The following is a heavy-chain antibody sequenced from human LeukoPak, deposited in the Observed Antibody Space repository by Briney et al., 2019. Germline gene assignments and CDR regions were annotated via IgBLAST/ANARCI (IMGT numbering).Heavy chain of an antibody. CDR3: ARWNLDLAYDI. V-gene: IGHV4-59*08. Sequence: SETLSLTCTLSGGSFSNYYWTWIQQPPGKGLEWLGYIYSTGSISYNPSLESRVTISIDTSKNTFSLKLTSVTAADTAVYFCARWNLDLAYDIWGQGTMVTVSS. CDR2: IYSTGSI. D-gene: IGHD1-1*01. J-gene: IGHJ3*02. CDR1: GGSFSNYY.